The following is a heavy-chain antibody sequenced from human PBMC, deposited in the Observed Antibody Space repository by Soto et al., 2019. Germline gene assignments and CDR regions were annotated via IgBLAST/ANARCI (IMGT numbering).Heavy chain of an antibody. CDR1: GFTFSSYA. CDR2: ISGSGGST. CDR3: AKVRGPPQNDNWFDP. D-gene: IGHD1-1*01. V-gene: IGHV3-23*01. Sequence: EVQLLESGGGLVQPGGSLRLSCAATGFTFSSYAMSWVRQAPGKGLEWVSAISGSGGSTYYADSVKGRFNISRDNSKNTLYLQMNSLRAEETAVYYCAKVRGPPQNDNWFDPWGQGTLVTVSS. J-gene: IGHJ5*02.